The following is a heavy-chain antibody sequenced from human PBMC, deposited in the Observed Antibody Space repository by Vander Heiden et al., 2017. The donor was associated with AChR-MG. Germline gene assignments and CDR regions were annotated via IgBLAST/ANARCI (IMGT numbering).Heavy chain of an antibody. D-gene: IGHD5-12*01. CDR2: ISWNSGSI. Sequence: EVQLVESGGGLVQPGRSLRLSCAASGFTFDDYAMHWVRQAPGKGLEWVSGISWNSGSIGYADSVKGRFTISRDNAKNSLYLQMNSLRAEDTALYYCAKGYSGYDGLVDAFDIWGQGTMVTVSS. CDR3: AKGYSGYDGLVDAFDI. J-gene: IGHJ3*02. V-gene: IGHV3-9*01. CDR1: GFTFDDYA.